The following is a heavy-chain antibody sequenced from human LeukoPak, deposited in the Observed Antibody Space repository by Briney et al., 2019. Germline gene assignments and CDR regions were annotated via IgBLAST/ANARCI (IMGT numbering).Heavy chain of an antibody. Sequence: GGSLRLSCAASGFTFSTYEMNWVRQAPGKGLEWVAYITTSGSTTYYADSVKGRFTISRDNANKSLYLQMNDLREEDTALYYCAKEDYSSGFDPWGQGTLVTVSS. J-gene: IGHJ5*02. CDR1: GFTFSTYE. D-gene: IGHD3-10*01. CDR2: ITTSGSTT. V-gene: IGHV3-48*03. CDR3: AKEDYSSGFDP.